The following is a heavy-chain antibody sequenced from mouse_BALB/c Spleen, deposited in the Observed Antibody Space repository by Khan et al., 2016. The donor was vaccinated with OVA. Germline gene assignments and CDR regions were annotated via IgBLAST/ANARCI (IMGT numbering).Heavy chain of an antibody. CDR3: ARFPLYDGYLDY. CDR2: ISSGSSTI. J-gene: IGHJ2*01. V-gene: IGHV5-17*02. Sequence: EVELVESGGGLVQPGGSRKLSCAASGFTFSSFGMHWVRQAPEKGLEWVAYISSGSSTIYYADTVKGRFTISRDNPKNTLFLQMTSLRSEDTAMYYCARFPLYDGYLDYWGQGTTLTVSS. D-gene: IGHD2-12*01. CDR1: GFTFSSFG.